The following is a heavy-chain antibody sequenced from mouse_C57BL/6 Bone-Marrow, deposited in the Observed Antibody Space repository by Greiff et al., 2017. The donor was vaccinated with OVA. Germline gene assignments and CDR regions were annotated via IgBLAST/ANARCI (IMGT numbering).Heavy chain of an antibody. J-gene: IGHJ3*01. CDR2: ISYDGSN. V-gene: IGHV3-6*01. D-gene: IGHD4-1*01. CDR1: GYSITSCYY. Sequence: EVQLQESGPGLVKPSQSLSLTCSVTGYSITSCYYWNWIRQFPGNKLEWMGYISYDGSNNYNPSLKNRISITRDTSKNQFFLKLNSVTTEDTATYYCAREELGRFAYWGQGTLVTVSA. CDR3: AREELGRFAY.